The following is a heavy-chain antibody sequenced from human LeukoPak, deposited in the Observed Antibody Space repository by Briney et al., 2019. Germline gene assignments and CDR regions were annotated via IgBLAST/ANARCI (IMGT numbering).Heavy chain of an antibody. CDR2: TYYRSKWYN. D-gene: IGHD7-27*01. Sequence: SQTLSLTCAISGDSVSSNSAAWNWIRQSPSRGLEWLGRTYYRSKWYNDYAVSVKSRITINPDTSKNQFSLQLNSVTPEDTAVYYCARDSVTGDPVYYYYMDVWGKGTTVTVSS. V-gene: IGHV6-1*01. CDR1: GDSVSSNSAA. J-gene: IGHJ6*03. CDR3: ARDSVTGDPVYYYYMDV.